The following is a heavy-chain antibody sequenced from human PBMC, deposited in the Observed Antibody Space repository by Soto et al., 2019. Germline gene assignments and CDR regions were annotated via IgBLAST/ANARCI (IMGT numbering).Heavy chain of an antibody. V-gene: IGHV1-69*01. Sequence: QVQLVQSGAEVKKPGSSVKVSCKASGGTFSSYAISWVRQAPGQGLECMGGIIPIFGTANYAQKFQGRVTITADDSKSTAYMELSILRSEDKAVYYCARDTDRYSAFDYWGQGTLVTVSS. CDR2: IIPIFGTA. J-gene: IGHJ4*02. CDR3: ARDTDRYSAFDY. CDR1: GGTFSSYA. D-gene: IGHD6-13*01.